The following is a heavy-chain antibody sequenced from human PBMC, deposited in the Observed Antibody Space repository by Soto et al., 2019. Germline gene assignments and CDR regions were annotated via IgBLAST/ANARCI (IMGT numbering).Heavy chain of an antibody. CDR3: ARDKVYDSSGRLELDY. J-gene: IGHJ4*02. Sequence: GGSLRLSCAASGFTFSSYSMNWVRQAPGKGLEWVSYISSSSSTIYYADSVKGRFTISRDNAKNSLYLQMNSLRDENTAVYYCARDKVYDSSGRLELDYWGKGTLVTGSS. D-gene: IGHD3-22*01. CDR1: GFTFSSYS. CDR2: ISSSSSTI. V-gene: IGHV3-48*02.